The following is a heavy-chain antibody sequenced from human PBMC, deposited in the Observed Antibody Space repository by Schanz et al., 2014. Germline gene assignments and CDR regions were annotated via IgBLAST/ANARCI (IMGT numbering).Heavy chain of an antibody. CDR3: ARKVVATIGGYYDN. V-gene: IGHV3-30*03. CDR2: VSSDGNND. CDR1: GFTFSSYS. D-gene: IGHD5-12*01. Sequence: VQLVESGGGLVQPGGSLRLSCAASGFTFSSYSMNWVRQAPGKGLEWVALVSSDGNNDYYTDSVKGRFTISRDNSKNTLFLQMNSLRAEDTAVYYCARKVVATIGGYYDNWGQGTLVIVSS. J-gene: IGHJ4*02.